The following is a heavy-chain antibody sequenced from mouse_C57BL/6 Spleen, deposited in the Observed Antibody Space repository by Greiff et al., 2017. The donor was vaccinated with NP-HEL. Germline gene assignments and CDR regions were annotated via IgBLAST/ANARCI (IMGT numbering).Heavy chain of an antibody. CDR1: GYTFTSYW. CDR3: ARISSGYDYAMDY. CDR2: IYPGSGST. J-gene: IGHJ4*01. V-gene: IGHV1-55*01. D-gene: IGHD3-2*02. Sequence: VQLQQPGAELVKPGASVKMSCKASGYTFTSYWITWVKQRPGQGLEWIGDIYPGSGSTNYNEKFKSKATLTVDTSSSTAYMQLSSLTSEDSAVYYCARISSGYDYAMDYWGQGTSVTVSS.